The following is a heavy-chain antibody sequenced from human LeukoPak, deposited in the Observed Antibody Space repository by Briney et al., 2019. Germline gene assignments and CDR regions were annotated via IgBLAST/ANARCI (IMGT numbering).Heavy chain of an antibody. CDR3: AVLVGNCGGDCDPGY. Sequence: GGFLRLSCAASGFTFRSYTVNWVRQAPGKGLEWVSSISSGSVYIYYADSVKGRFTISRDNAKNSLSLQLNSLRAEDTAVYYCAVLVGNCGGDCDPGYWGQGTLVTVSS. D-gene: IGHD2-21*02. CDR2: ISSGSVYI. CDR1: GFTFRSYT. V-gene: IGHV3-21*01. J-gene: IGHJ4*02.